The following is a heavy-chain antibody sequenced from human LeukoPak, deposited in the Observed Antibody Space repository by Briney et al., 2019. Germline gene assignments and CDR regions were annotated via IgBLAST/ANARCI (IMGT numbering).Heavy chain of an antibody. CDR2: LIPSFGTA. J-gene: IGHJ4*02. D-gene: IGHD6-19*01. V-gene: IGHV1-69*13. Sequence: ASVKVSCKASGGTFSNYAITWVRQAPGQGLEWMGSLIPSFGTANYAQKFQGRVTITADESTNTAFMELRSLRSGDTAVYYCARDRRQWLDSIDYFDYWGQGTLVTVSS. CDR1: GGTFSNYA. CDR3: ARDRRQWLDSIDYFDY.